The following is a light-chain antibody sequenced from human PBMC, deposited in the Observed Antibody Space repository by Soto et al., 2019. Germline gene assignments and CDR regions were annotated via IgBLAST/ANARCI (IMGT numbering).Light chain of an antibody. Sequence: SYELTQPPSVSVAPGQTARITCGGAHIGGKSVHWYQQKPGQAPLFVVYDDADRPSGIPERFSDSNSDNTATLPIGRVEAGDEADYYCQVWDAGSDHVVFGGGTKLTVL. V-gene: IGLV3-21*02. CDR2: DDA. J-gene: IGLJ2*01. CDR1: HIGGKS. CDR3: QVWDAGSDHVV.